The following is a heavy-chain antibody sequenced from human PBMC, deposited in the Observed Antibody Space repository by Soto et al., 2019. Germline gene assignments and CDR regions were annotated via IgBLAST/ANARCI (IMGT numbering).Heavy chain of an antibody. CDR1: GYSFTSYW. V-gene: IGHV5-51*01. CDR2: IYPGDSDT. CDR3: ARHRGDYHYYYYGMDV. D-gene: IGHD4-17*01. J-gene: IGHJ6*02. Sequence: GESLKISCKGSGYSFTSYWIGWVRQMPGKGLEWMGIIYPGDSDTRYSPSFQGQVTISADKSISTAYLQWSSLKASDTAMYYSARHRGDYHYYYYGMDVWGQGTTVTVSS.